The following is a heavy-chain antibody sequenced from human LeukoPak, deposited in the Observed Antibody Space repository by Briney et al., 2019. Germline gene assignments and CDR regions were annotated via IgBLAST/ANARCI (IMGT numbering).Heavy chain of an antibody. V-gene: IGHV3-7*05. CDR3: ARDSGYNAFDY. CDR2: INQDGSAK. CDR1: GFLFSNSW. Sequence: PGGSLRLSCADSGFLFSNSWMAWVRQAPGRGLEWLANINQDGSAKTCVDSVKGRFTISRDNAKISLYLQMNSLRAEDTAMYYCARDSGYNAFDYWGQGTLVTVSS. D-gene: IGHD5-12*01. J-gene: IGHJ4*02.